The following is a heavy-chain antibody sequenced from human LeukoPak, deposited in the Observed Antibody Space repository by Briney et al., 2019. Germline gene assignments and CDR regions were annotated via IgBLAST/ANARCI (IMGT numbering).Heavy chain of an antibody. J-gene: IGHJ2*01. Sequence: PSETLSLTCTVSGGSISSYYWSWIRQPPGKGLEWIGYIYYSGSTNYNPSLKSRVTISVDTSKNQFSLKLSSVTAADTAVYYCARDVRSKPIWYFDLWGRGTLVTVSS. CDR2: IYYSGST. CDR1: GGSISSYY. V-gene: IGHV4-59*01. D-gene: IGHD4-11*01. CDR3: ARDVRSKPIWYFDL.